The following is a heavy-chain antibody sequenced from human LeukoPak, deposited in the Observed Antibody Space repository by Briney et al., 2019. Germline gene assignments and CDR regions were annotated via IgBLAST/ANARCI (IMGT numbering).Heavy chain of an antibody. CDR3: ARWSYCTNGVCYTTFDY. D-gene: IGHD2-8*01. CDR2: IYYSGST. Sequence: SETLSLTCTVSGGSISSSGFYWGWIRQPPGKGLEWIGNIYYSGSTYYNPSLKSRVTISVDTSKNQFSLKLSSVTAADTAVYYCARWSYCTNGVCYTTFDYWGQGTLVTVSS. J-gene: IGHJ4*02. V-gene: IGHV4-39*01. CDR1: GGSISSSGFY.